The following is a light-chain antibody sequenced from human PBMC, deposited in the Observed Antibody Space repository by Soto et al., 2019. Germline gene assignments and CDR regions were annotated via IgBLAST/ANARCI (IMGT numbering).Light chain of an antibody. V-gene: IGKV3-11*01. CDR1: QSISRY. CDR2: DES. CDR3: QQRSNWPLT. Sequence: IVFTQSPATLSVSPGERATLSCRASQSISRYLAWYKQKPGQAPRLLIYDESNRAPGTPARFSGRGSGTEFTLTISRLEPEDFEVYYCQQRSNWPLTFGGGTNVDIK. J-gene: IGKJ4*01.